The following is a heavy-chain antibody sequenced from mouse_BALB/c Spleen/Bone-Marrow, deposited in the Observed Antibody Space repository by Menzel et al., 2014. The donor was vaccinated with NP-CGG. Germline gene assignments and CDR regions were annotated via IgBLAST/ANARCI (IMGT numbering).Heavy chain of an antibody. CDR3: ARDRGGNYGNYDYAMDY. CDR2: IWAGGST. J-gene: IGHJ4*01. CDR1: GFSLTSYG. D-gene: IGHD2-1*01. Sequence: VQRVESGPGLVAPSQSLSITCTVSGFSLTSYGVHWVRQPPGKGLEWLGVIWAGGSTNYNSALMSRRSISKDNSKSQVFLKMNSQQTDDTAMYYCARDRGGNYGNYDYAMDYWGQGTSVTVTS. V-gene: IGHV2-9*02.